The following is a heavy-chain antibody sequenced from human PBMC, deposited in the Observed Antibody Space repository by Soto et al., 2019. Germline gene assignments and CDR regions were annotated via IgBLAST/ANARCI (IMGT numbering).Heavy chain of an antibody. CDR2: ISGSGDST. CDR3: AKARYYYYGMDV. J-gene: IGHJ6*02. Sequence: EVQLLESGGGLVQPGGSLRLSCAASGFTFNSYAMSWVRQAPGKGLEWVSAISGSGDSTYYADSVKGRFTISRDNSKNTLNLQMNSLRAEDTAVYYCAKARYYYYGMDVWGQGTTVTVSS. V-gene: IGHV3-23*01. D-gene: IGHD6-6*01. CDR1: GFTFNSYA.